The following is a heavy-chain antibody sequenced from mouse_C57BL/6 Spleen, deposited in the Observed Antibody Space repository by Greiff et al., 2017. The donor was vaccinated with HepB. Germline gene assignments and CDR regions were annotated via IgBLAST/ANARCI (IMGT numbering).Heavy chain of an antibody. Sequence: QVQLKQPGAELVKPGASVKLSCKASGYTFTSYWMHWVKQRPGRGLEWIGRIDPNSGGTKYNEKFKSKATLTVDKPSSTAYMQLSSLTSEDSAVYYCARDSSDYAMDYWGQGTSVTVSS. CDR3: ARDSSDYAMDY. V-gene: IGHV1-72*01. J-gene: IGHJ4*01. CDR1: GYTFTSYW. D-gene: IGHD3-2*02. CDR2: IDPNSGGT.